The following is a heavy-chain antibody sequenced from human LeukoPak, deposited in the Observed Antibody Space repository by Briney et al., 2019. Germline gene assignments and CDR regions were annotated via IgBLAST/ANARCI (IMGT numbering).Heavy chain of an antibody. Sequence: PGGSLRLSCAASGFTFSSYAMHWVRQAPGKGLEWVAVISYDGSNKYYADSVKGRFTISRDNSKNTLYLQMNSLRAEDTAVYYCARDGRDYYDSSGHFDYWGQGTLVTVSS. CDR1: GFTFSSYA. CDR3: ARDGRDYYDSSGHFDY. CDR2: ISYDGSNK. V-gene: IGHV3-30*04. J-gene: IGHJ4*02. D-gene: IGHD3-22*01.